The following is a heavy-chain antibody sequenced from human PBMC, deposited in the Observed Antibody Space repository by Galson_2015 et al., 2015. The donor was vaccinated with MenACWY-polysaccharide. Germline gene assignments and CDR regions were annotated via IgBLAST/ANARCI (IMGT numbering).Heavy chain of an antibody. D-gene: IGHD2/OR15-2a*01. V-gene: IGHV3-23*01. J-gene: IGHJ4*02. CDR2: ISSSGGAT. CDR1: GFTFSNYA. CDR3: AKDARLYLAPYDFDF. Sequence: SLRLSCAASGFTFSNYAMSWVRQAPGKGLEWVSAISSSGGATYYTDSVKGWFTISRDNSKNTLYLQMNSLRAEDTAVYYCAKDARLYLAPYDFDFWGQGTLVTVSS.